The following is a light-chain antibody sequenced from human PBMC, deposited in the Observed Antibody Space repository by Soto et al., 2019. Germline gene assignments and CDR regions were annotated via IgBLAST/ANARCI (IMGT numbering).Light chain of an antibody. CDR3: QQYGVSPLMYT. V-gene: IGKV3-20*01. CDR1: KMFTKNY. J-gene: IGKJ2*01. CDR2: GAS. Sequence: IVLLRSPGPCPWSPGKEATLSCRAIKMFTKNYLAWYQQKPGQAPRLLIYGASSRATGVPDRFSGSGSGTDFTLTITRLEPEDFAVYYCQQYGVSPLMYTFGQGTKVGVK.